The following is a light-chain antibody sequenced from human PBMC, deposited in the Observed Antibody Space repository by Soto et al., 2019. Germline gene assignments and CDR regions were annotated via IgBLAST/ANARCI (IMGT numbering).Light chain of an antibody. V-gene: IGLV1-40*01. Sequence: SVLTQPPSVSGAPGQRVAISCTESSSNIGAEYDVHWYQQLPGTAPKRLIYGDNNRPSGVPDRFSGSKSGTSASLAITGLQPEDEADYYCNSYTNSSAVVFGGGTKVTVL. J-gene: IGLJ2*01. CDR1: SSNIGAEYD. CDR2: GDN. CDR3: NSYTNSSAVV.